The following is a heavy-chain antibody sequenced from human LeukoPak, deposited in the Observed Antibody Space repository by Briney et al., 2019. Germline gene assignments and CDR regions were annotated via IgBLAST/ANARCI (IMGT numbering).Heavy chain of an antibody. CDR2: IWYDGRNK. J-gene: IGHJ4*02. V-gene: IGHV3-33*08. CDR3: AREGYYDSSGKVDY. CDR1: GFTVSSNY. Sequence: PGGSLRLSCAASGFTVSSNYMSWVRQAPGKGLEWVAVIWYDGRNKYYADSVKGRFTISRDNSKNTLYLQMNSLRAEDTAVYYCAREGYYDSSGKVDYWGQGTLVTVSS. D-gene: IGHD3-22*01.